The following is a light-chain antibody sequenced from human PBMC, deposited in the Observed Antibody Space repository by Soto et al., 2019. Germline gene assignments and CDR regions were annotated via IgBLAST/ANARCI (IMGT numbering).Light chain of an antibody. Sequence: DLVMTPSPDSLAVSLGKSATINCKSSQSVLYSSNNKNYLAWYQQKPGQPPKLLIYWASTRESGVPDRFRGSGSGTDFTLTITSLQAEDVAVYYCQQDYSFKWTFGQGTKVDIK. CDR2: WAS. CDR3: QQDYSFKWT. J-gene: IGKJ1*01. CDR1: QSVLYSSNNKNY. V-gene: IGKV4-1*01.